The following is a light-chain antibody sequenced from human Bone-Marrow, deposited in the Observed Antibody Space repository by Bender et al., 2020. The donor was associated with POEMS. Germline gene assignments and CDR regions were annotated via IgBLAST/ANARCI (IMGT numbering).Light chain of an antibody. CDR2: EVN. CDR3: SSYAGSNTFL. J-gene: IGLJ1*01. Sequence: QSALTQPPSASGSPGQSVTVSCTGTSSDIGTYNYVSWYQQFPGKAPKLIIFEVNKRPSRVPDRFSGSKSGNVASLTVSGLQTDDEADYYCSSYAGSNTFLFGTGTKVTVL. CDR1: SSDIGTYNY. V-gene: IGLV2-8*01.